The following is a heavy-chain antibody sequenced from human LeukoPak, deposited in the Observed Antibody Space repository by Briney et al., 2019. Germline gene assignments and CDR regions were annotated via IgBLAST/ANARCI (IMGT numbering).Heavy chain of an antibody. J-gene: IGHJ6*02. CDR2: INPNDGST. Sequence: ASVKVSCKASGGTFSSYAISWVRQAPGQGLEWMGIINPNDGSTSYAQKFQGRVSMTRDTPTGTVHMELSSLSSEDTAVYYCARDLPQHNSSSYFYYYGMDVWGQGTTVTVFS. D-gene: IGHD6-6*01. CDR3: ARDLPQHNSSSYFYYYGMDV. V-gene: IGHV1-46*01. CDR1: GGTFSSYA.